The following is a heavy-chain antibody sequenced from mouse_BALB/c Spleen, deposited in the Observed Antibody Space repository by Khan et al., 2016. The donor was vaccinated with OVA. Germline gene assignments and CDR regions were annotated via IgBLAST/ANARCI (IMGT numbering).Heavy chain of an antibody. J-gene: IGHJ2*01. CDR2: ILPGSGST. V-gene: IGHV1-9*01. CDR1: GYTFSSYW. Sequence: QVQLQQSGAEVMKPGASVKISCKATGYTFSSYWIEWVKQRPGHGLEWIGEILPGSGSTNYNEKFKGKATFTADTSSNTAYMQLSSLTSEDSAVYYCERTTYYFDYWGQGTTLTVSS. CDR3: ERTTYYFDY.